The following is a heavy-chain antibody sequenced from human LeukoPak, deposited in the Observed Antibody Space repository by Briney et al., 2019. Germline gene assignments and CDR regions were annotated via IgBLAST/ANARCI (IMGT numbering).Heavy chain of an antibody. J-gene: IGHJ4*02. Sequence: GGSLRLSCGAWWFTLNKDAMTLVRQAPGKGLEWVSVISGSGENTDYADSVKGRFTISRDNSKNTLSLQFISLRAVTAAVYYCENLSGTGAAPTAYWGQGTLVTVSS. CDR1: WFTLNKDA. CDR3: ENLSGTGAAPTAY. V-gene: IGHV3-23*01. CDR2: ISGSGENT. D-gene: IGHD1-1*01.